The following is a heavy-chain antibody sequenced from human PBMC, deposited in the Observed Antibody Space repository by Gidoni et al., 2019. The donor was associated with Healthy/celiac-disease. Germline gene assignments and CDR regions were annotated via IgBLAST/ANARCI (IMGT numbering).Heavy chain of an antibody. CDR2: IYYSGST. D-gene: IGHD3-3*01. CDR3: ATYYDFWSGYYTSDY. CDR1: GGSISSSSYY. V-gene: IGHV4-39*01. J-gene: IGHJ4*02. Sequence: QLQLQESGPGLVKPSETLSLTCTVSGGSISSSSYYWGWIRQPPGKGLEWIGSIYYSGSTYYNPSLKSRVTISVDTSKNQFSLKLSSVTAADTAVYYCATYYDFWSGYYTSDYWGQGTLVTVSS.